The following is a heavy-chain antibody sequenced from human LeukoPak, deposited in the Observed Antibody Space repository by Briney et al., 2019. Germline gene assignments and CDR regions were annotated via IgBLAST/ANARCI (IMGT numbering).Heavy chain of an antibody. D-gene: IGHD5-18*01. Sequence: PGGSLRLSCAASGFTFSSYAMSWVRQAPGRGLEWVSAISGSGGSTYYADSVKGRFTISRDNAKNSLYLQMNSLRAEDTAVYYCARTDTAMDPGDYWGQGTLVTVSS. CDR1: GFTFSSYA. CDR3: ARTDTAMDPGDY. CDR2: ISGSGGST. V-gene: IGHV3-23*01. J-gene: IGHJ4*02.